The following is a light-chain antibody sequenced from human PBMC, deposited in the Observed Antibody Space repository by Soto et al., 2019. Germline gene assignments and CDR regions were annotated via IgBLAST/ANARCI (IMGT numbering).Light chain of an antibody. CDR2: DAS. CDR1: QSVSSY. Sequence: EIVLTQSPATLSLSPGERATLSCRASQSVSSYLAWYQQKPGQAPRLLIYDASNRATGIPARLSGSGSGTDFTLTISSQEPEDFAVYYCQQRSNCPLGTFGGGTKVEIK. V-gene: IGKV3-11*01. J-gene: IGKJ4*01. CDR3: QQRSNCPLGT.